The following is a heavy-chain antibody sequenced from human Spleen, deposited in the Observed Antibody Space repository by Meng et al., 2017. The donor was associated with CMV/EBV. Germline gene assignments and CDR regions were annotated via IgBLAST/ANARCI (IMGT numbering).Heavy chain of an antibody. CDR3: VRDEDCSRDCRGDAFEV. Sequence: GESLKISCAASGFTFSSYGMHWVRQAPGKGLEWVANVKHDGSKTYHVDSVKGRFSISRDNAKKSIYLQMNSLRAEDTAVYYCVRDEDCSRDCRGDAFEVWGQGTVVTVSS. V-gene: IGHV3-7*01. CDR2: VKHDGSKT. J-gene: IGHJ3*01. CDR1: GFTFSSYG. D-gene: IGHD2-21*01.